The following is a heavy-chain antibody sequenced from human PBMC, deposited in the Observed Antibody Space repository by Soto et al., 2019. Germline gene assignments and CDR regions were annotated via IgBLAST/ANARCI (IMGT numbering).Heavy chain of an antibody. D-gene: IGHD5-12*01. CDR2: VHYTGST. J-gene: IGHJ4*02. CDR3: ERHLYSGARSGSYGY. V-gene: IGHV4-39*01. CDR1: DGSISRSTFY. Sequence: QLQLQESGPGLVKPSETLSLTCTVSDGSISRSTFYWGWIRQPPGKGLEWIGSVHYTGSTYYPPAPQRTVIITVASTKNYLSLKVSSVIAADQAVYYCERHLYSGARSGSYGYWGPGALVTVSS.